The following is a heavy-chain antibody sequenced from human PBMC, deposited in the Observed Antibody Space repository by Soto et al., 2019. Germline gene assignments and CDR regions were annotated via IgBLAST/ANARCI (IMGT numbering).Heavy chain of an antibody. Sequence: QVQLVRSGAEVKKPGASVKVSCKASGYSFSSFGFNWVRQAPGQGLEWMGWISPSSGYTNYAQNLQGRVTMTTDTLTTTVYMELRSLRSDDTAVYYCARDGDGSGRHYEYWGQGTLVTVSS. D-gene: IGHD3-10*01. CDR1: GYSFSSFG. J-gene: IGHJ4*02. V-gene: IGHV1-18*01. CDR2: ISPSSGYT. CDR3: ARDGDGSGRHYEY.